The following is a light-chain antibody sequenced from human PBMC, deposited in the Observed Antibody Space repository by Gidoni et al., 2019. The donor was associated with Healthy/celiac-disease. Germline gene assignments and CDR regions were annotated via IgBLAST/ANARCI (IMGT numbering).Light chain of an antibody. J-gene: IGKJ2*04. CDR2: DAS. CDR3: QQYDNLPMCS. V-gene: IGKV1-33*01. Sequence: DIQMTQSPSSLSASVGDRVTITCQASQDISNYLNWYQQKPGKAPKLLIYDASNLETGVPSRFSGSGSGTDFTFTISSLQPEDSATYYCQQYDNLPMCSFGQGTKLEIK. CDR1: QDISNY.